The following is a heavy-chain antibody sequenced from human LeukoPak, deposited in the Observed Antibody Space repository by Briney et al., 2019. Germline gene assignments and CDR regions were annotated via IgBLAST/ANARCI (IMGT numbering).Heavy chain of an antibody. CDR2: IYYSGST. CDR3: ARHLIGEIDY. Sequence: SETLSLTCAVYGGSFSGYYWSWIRQPPGKGLEWIGYIYYSGSTNYNPSLKSRVTISVDTSKNQFSLKLSSVTAADTAVYYCARHLIGEIDYWGQGTLVTVSS. V-gene: IGHV4-59*08. D-gene: IGHD4-17*01. J-gene: IGHJ4*02. CDR1: GGSFSGYY.